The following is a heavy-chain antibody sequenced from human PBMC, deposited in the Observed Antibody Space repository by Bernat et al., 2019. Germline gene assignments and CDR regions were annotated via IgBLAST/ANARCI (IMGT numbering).Heavy chain of an antibody. CDR2: ISSNGGST. Sequence: EVQLVESGGGLVQPGGSLRLSCAASGFTFSSYAMHWVRQAPGKGLEYVSAISSNGGSTYYANSVKGRFTISRDNSKNTLYLQMGSLRAEDMAVYDCARSNNWNTYYFDYWGQGTLVTVSS. V-gene: IGHV3-64*01. J-gene: IGHJ4*02. CDR3: ARSNNWNTYYFDY. D-gene: IGHD1-1*01. CDR1: GFTFSSYA.